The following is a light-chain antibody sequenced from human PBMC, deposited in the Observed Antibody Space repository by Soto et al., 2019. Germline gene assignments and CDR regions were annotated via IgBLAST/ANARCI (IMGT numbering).Light chain of an antibody. V-gene: IGKV3-11*01. J-gene: IGKJ2*02. Sequence: EVVLTQSPATLSLFPGESATLSCRASETISNQLAWYQQKPGQAPRLLMYDASHRVTGIPARFSGSGSGTDFTLIISSLEPADFAVYYCQHRSDWPPICTFGQGIKVDIK. CDR3: QHRSDWPPICT. CDR2: DAS. CDR1: ETISNQ.